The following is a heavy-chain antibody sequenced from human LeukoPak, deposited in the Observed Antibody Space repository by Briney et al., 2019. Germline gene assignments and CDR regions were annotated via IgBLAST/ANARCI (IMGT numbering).Heavy chain of an antibody. Sequence: SETLSLTCAVYGGSFSGYYWSWIRQPPGKGLEWIGEISHSGSTNYNPSLKSRVTISVDTSKNQFSLKLSSVTAADTAVYYCARSRRHYITMIVVANNWFDPWGQGTLVTGSS. V-gene: IGHV4-34*01. CDR3: ARSRRHYITMIVVANNWFDP. J-gene: IGHJ5*02. CDR1: GGSFSGYY. CDR2: ISHSGST. D-gene: IGHD3-22*01.